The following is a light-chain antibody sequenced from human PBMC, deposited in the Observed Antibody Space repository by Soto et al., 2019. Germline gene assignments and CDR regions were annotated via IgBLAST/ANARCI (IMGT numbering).Light chain of an antibody. V-gene: IGKV1-39*01. CDR1: QSISSY. CDR3: QQRYSTPYT. CDR2: AAS. Sequence: DIQMTQYPSSLSAYVGDRVTIACRASQSISSYLHWYQQKPGKAPKLLIYAASSLQSGVPSRFSGSGSGTDFTLNISSLQPEDFATYDCQQRYSTPYTFGQGTKLEIK. J-gene: IGKJ2*01.